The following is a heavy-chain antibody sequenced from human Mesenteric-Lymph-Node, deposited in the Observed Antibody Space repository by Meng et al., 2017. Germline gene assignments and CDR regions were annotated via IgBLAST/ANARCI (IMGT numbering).Heavy chain of an antibody. CDR3: ARKGPTVTTKATYDS. CDR1: GGSISSSPYY. J-gene: IGHJ4*02. D-gene: IGHD4-17*01. V-gene: IGHV4-39*07. Sequence: SETLSLTCTVSGGSISSSPYYWAWLRQPPGKGLEWIGTIHYSGTTYQKPSLRSGVTISVDTSKNQFSLMLSSVTAAETDAYYGARKGPTVTTKATYDSWGQGALVTVSS. CDR2: IHYSGTT.